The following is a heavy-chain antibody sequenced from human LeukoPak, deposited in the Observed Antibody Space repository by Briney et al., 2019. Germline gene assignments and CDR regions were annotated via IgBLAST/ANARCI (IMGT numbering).Heavy chain of an antibody. J-gene: IGHJ6*02. CDR3: ASGGVLYGTSYYYYGMDV. Sequence: GGSLRLSCAASGFTFSSYAMHWVRQAPGKGLEWVAVISYDGSNKYYADSVKGRFTISRDNSKNTLYLQMNSLRAEDTAVYYCASGGVLYGTSYYYYGMDVWGQGTTVTVSS. D-gene: IGHD1-1*01. CDR2: ISYDGSNK. V-gene: IGHV3-30-3*01. CDR1: GFTFSSYA.